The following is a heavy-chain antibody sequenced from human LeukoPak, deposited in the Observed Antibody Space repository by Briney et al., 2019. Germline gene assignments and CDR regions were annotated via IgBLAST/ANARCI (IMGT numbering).Heavy chain of an antibody. CDR3: AKDISSDYDDGGWFDP. D-gene: IGHD5-12*01. CDR2: ISWNSDNI. CDR1: KFTFKDYA. V-gene: IGHV3-9*01. Sequence: GGSLRLSCAASKFTFKDYAMHWVRQAPGKGLEWVSGISWNSDNIGYADSVRGRFTISRDNAKNSLYLQMNSLKTEDTAVYYCAKDISSDYDDGGWFDPWGQGTLVAVSS. J-gene: IGHJ5*02.